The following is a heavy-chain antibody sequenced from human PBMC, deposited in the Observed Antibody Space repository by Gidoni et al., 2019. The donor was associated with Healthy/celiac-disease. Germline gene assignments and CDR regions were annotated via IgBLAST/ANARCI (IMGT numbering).Heavy chain of an antibody. V-gene: IGHV3-11*05. CDR2: ISSSSSYT. Sequence: QVQLVESGGGLVKPGGSLRLSCASSGSTSSDYYMSWIPQAPGTGREWVSYISSSSSYTNYADSVKGRFTISRDNAKNSLYLQMNSLRAEDTAVYYCAREGIAAAGAFDIWGQGTMVTVSS. D-gene: IGHD6-13*01. CDR1: GSTSSDYY. J-gene: IGHJ3*02. CDR3: AREGIAAAGAFDI.